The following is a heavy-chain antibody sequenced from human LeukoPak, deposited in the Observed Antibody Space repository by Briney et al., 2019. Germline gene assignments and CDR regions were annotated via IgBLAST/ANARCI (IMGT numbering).Heavy chain of an antibody. J-gene: IGHJ4*02. V-gene: IGHV4-59*12. CDR1: GGSISTYY. Sequence: SETLSLTCSVSGGSISTYYWSWIRQPPGKGLEWIGYIYYSGSTNYNPSLKSRVTMSVDTSKNQFSLKLSSVTAADTAVYYCARGSLWSDYWGQGTLVTVSS. CDR2: IYYSGST. CDR3: ARGSLWSDY. D-gene: IGHD2-21*01.